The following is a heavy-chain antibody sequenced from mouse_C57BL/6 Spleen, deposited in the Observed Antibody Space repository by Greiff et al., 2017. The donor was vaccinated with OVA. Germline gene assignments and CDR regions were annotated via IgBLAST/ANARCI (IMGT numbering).Heavy chain of an antibody. CDR3: ARGSNYWFAY. V-gene: IGHV1-82*01. CDR1: GYAFSSSW. J-gene: IGHJ3*01. D-gene: IGHD2-5*01. Sequence: QVQLQQSGPELVKPGASVKISCKASGYAFSSSWMNWVKQRPGKGLEWIGRIYPGDGDTNYNGKFKGKATLTADKSSSTAYMQLSSLTSEDSAVYFCARGSNYWFAYWGQGTLVTVSA. CDR2: IYPGDGDT.